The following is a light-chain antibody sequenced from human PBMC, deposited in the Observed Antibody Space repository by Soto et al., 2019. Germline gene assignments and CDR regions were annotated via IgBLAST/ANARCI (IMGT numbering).Light chain of an antibody. CDR3: QQCDSMPVT. Sequence: DIQMTQSPTSLAASVGDRVTITCRASQSVSSSLNWYQQTPGKAPTLLIYAASSLQSGVPSKCSGSGSGTDFTHTISSLQPEDFASYFCQQCDSMPVTFGQGTKLEIK. CDR2: AAS. CDR1: QSVSSS. V-gene: IGKV1-39*01. J-gene: IGKJ2*01.